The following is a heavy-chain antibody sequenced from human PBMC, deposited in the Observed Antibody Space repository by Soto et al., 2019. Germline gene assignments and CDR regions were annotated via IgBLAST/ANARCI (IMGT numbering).Heavy chain of an antibody. J-gene: IGHJ6*02. V-gene: IGHV1-18*04. CDR3: AREYSSSWFTQDYYYYRMDV. CDR1: GCSFPSYG. CDR2: ISAYNGNT. Sequence: GASVKVSCKASGCSFPSYGISWVRQAPGLGREWMGWISAYNGNTNYAQKLQGRVTMTTDTSTSTAYMELRSLRSDDTAVYYCAREYSSSWFTQDYYYYRMDVWGQGTTVTVSS. D-gene: IGHD6-13*01.